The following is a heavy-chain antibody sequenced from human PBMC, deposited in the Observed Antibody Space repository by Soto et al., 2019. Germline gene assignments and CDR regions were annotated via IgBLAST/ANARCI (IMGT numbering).Heavy chain of an antibody. CDR1: RNSFIDYY. Sequence: QVELVQSGAEVRKPGASVKVSCKASRNSFIDYYIHWVRQAPGQGLEWMGWIKSNSGGTKYAQRFQGRVTMTRDTSISTIYMELSRLKSADTAVYYCEREDYNWNDYYYYGMDVWGQGTTVIVSS. CDR2: IKSNSGGT. D-gene: IGHD1-1*01. CDR3: EREDYNWNDYYYYGMDV. V-gene: IGHV1-2*02. J-gene: IGHJ6*02.